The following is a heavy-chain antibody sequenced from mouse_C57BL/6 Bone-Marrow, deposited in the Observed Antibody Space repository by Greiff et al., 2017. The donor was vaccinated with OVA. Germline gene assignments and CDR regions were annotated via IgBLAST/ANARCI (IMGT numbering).Heavy chain of an antibody. CDR3: SRVELRRWFAY. J-gene: IGHJ3*01. Sequence: QVQLQQSGAELVKPGASVKLSCKASGYAFSSYWMNWVKQRPGKGLEWIGQIYPGDGDTNYNGKFKGKATLSAAKSSSTAYMQLSSLTSEDSAVYFWSRVELRRWFAYWGQGTLVTVSA. CDR1: GYAFSSYW. D-gene: IGHD2-4*01. CDR2: IYPGDGDT. V-gene: IGHV1-80*01.